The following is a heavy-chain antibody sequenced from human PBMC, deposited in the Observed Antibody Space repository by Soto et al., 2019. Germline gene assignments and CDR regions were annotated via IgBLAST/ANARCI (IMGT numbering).Heavy chain of an antibody. D-gene: IGHD2-21*02. CDR3: ARGRSVIRAFDI. Sequence: VKVSCKASGGTFSSYAISWVRQAPGQGLEWMGGIIPIFGTANYAQKFRGRVTITADESTSTAYMELSSLRSEDTAVCYCARGRSVIRAFDIWRQGTMVTVSS. V-gene: IGHV1-69*13. J-gene: IGHJ3*02. CDR1: GGTFSSYA. CDR2: IIPIFGTA.